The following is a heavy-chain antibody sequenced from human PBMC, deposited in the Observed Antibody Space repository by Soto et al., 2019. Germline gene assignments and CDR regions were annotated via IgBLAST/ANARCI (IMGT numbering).Heavy chain of an antibody. V-gene: IGHV1-69*01. CDR1: GGTFSSYA. J-gene: IGHJ4*02. Sequence: QVQLVQSGAEVKKPGSSVKVSCKASGGTFSSYAISWVRQAPGQGLEWMRGIIPIFGTANYAQKFQGRVTITADESTSTAYMELSSLRSEDTAVYYCARDPPTYCSSTSCSRGDYWGQGTLVTVSS. D-gene: IGHD2-2*01. CDR3: ARDPPTYCSSTSCSRGDY. CDR2: IIPIFGTA.